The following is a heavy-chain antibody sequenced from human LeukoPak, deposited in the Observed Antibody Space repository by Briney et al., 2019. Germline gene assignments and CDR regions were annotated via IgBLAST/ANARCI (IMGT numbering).Heavy chain of an antibody. J-gene: IGHJ4*02. V-gene: IGHV1-18*01. CDR1: GYTFTSYG. Sequence: ASVKVSCKASGYTFTSYGISWVRQAPGQGLEWMGWISAYNGNTNYAQKLQGRVTMTTDTSTSTAYMELRSLRSDDTAVYYCARSRLSYFGELSYFDYWGQGTLVTVSS. CDR2: ISAYNGNT. D-gene: IGHD3-16*02. CDR3: ARSRLSYFGELSYFDY.